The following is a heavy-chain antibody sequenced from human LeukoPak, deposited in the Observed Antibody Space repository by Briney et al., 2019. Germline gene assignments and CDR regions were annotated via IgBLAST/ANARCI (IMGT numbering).Heavy chain of an antibody. J-gene: IGHJ4*02. D-gene: IGHD3-3*01. Sequence: GASVKVSCKASGGTFSSYAISWVRQAPGQGLERMGGIIPIFGTANYAQKFQGRVTITADESTSTAYMELSSLRSEDTAVYYCARGLTIFGVVSFDYWGQGTLVTVSS. CDR2: IIPIFGTA. CDR3: ARGLTIFGVVSFDY. V-gene: IGHV1-69*13. CDR1: GGTFSSYA.